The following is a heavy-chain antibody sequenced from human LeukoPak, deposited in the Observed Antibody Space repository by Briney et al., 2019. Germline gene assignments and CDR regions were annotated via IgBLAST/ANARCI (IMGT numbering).Heavy chain of an antibody. CDR2: IIPILGAT. CDR1: GGTFSRFG. D-gene: IGHD5-24*01. CDR3: ARTGDGYSTFDF. Sequence: SVEVSCKASGGTFSRFGINWVRQAPGQGLEWMGSIIPILGATNYARRFRGRVTISTDKSTSTAYMELSRLRFGDTAVYYCARTGDGYSTFDFWGQGALVTVSS. J-gene: IGHJ4*02. V-gene: IGHV1-69*04.